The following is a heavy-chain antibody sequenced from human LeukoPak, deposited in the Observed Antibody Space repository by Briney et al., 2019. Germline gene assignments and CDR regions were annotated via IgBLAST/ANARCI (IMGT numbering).Heavy chain of an antibody. D-gene: IGHD6-13*01. CDR2: ISSSSSYI. Sequence: GGSLRLSCAASGFTFSSYGMHWVRQAPGKGLEWVSSISSSSSYIYYADSVKGRFTISRDNAKNSLYLQMNSLRAEDTALYYCAKDIAAAGYGMDVWGQGTTVTVSS. V-gene: IGHV3-21*04. J-gene: IGHJ6*02. CDR3: AKDIAAAGYGMDV. CDR1: GFTFSSYG.